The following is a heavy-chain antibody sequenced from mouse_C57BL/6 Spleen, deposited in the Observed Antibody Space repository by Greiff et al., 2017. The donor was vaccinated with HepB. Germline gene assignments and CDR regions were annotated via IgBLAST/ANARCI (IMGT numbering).Heavy chain of an antibody. D-gene: IGHD2-3*01. CDR1: GYEFSSSW. CDR2: IYPGDGDT. CDR3: ASDGYYVDY. J-gene: IGHJ2*01. Sequence: VQLQQSGPELVKPGASVKISCKASGYEFSSSWMNWVKQRPGKGLEWIGRIYPGDGDTNYNGKFKGKATLTADKSSSTAYMQLSSLTSEDSAVYFCASDGYYVDYWGQGTTLTVSS. V-gene: IGHV1-82*01.